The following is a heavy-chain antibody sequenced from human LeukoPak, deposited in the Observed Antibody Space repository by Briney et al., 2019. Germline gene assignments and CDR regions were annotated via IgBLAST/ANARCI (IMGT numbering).Heavy chain of an antibody. J-gene: IGHJ6*02. CDR3: AKQLTATNTYIFFGLDV. V-gene: IGHV3-9*01. D-gene: IGHD1-26*01. Sequence: GGSLRLSCAATGFRFKDYGMHWVRQPPGKGLEWGSAINWDGGGTDYADSVKGRFTISRDNAKNSLYLQLSSLRPEDTALYYCAKQLTATNTYIFFGLDVWGQGTSVTVSS. CDR1: GFRFKDYG. CDR2: INWDGGGT.